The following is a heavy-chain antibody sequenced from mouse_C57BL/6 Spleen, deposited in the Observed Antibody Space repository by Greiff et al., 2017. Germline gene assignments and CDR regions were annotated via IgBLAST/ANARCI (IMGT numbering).Heavy chain of an antibody. CDR3: ARDYYVDY. CDR1: GFTFSSYA. J-gene: IGHJ2*01. V-gene: IGHV5-4*01. CDR2: ISDGGSYT. Sequence: EVKLVESGGGLVKPGGSLKLSCAASGFTFSSYAMYWVRQTPEKRLEWVATISDGGSYTYYPDNVKGRFTISRDNAKNNLYLQMSHLKAEDTAMYYCARDYYVDYWGQGTTLTVSS.